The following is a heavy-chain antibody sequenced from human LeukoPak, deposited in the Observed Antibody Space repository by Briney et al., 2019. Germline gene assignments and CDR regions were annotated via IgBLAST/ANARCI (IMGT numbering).Heavy chain of an antibody. J-gene: IGHJ4*02. CDR2: ISSSGSSI. CDR1: GFTFSRYE. CDR3: ARSLFPFFDY. V-gene: IGHV3-48*03. D-gene: IGHD3-3*01. Sequence: GGSLRLSCAASGFTFSRYEMNWVRQAPGKGLEWVSYISSSGSSIYYADSVKGRFTISRDNAKNLLFLQMNRLRAEDTAIYHCARSLFPFFDYWGQGSLVTVSS.